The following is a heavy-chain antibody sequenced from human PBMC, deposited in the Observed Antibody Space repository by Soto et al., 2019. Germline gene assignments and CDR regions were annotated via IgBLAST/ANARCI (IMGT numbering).Heavy chain of an antibody. CDR1: RFTFSNYG. V-gene: IGHV3-33*03. CDR3: ASSVYTYGTYVVDF. J-gene: IGHJ4*02. CDR2: IWSDGSDK. Sequence: QVQLVESGGGVVQPGRSLRLSCAASRFTFSNYGMHWVRQAPDKGLEWVAFIWSDGSDKYYADSVKGRFTISRDNSKSALYMQRNSLRVEDTAVYYCASSVYTYGTYVVDFWGQETLVTVSS. D-gene: IGHD5-18*01.